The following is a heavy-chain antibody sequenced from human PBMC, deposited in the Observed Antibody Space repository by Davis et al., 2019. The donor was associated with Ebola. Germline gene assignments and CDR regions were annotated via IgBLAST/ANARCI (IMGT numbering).Heavy chain of an antibody. V-gene: IGHV1-46*01. J-gene: IGHJ4*02. Sequence: ASVKVSCKASGYTFSDYYVHWVRQAPGQGLEWMGIINPSDGGTTYAQRFQGRVTMTRDTSTSTVYMDLSSLRYDDTADYYCARGHNYAHEYWGQGTLVTVSS. D-gene: IGHD4-11*01. CDR1: GYTFSDYY. CDR2: INPSDGGT. CDR3: ARGHNYAHEY.